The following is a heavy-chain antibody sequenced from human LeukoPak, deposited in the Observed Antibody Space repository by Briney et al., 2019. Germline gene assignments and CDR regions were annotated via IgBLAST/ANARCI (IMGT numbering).Heavy chain of an antibody. V-gene: IGHV3-23*01. CDR3: ARDLRYYAAMDV. J-gene: IGHJ6*02. Sequence: PARSLTRSCAGSGFSISTYAWTWVRQAPGKGLEWVSSIGSDGKTHYSESVKGRFAISRDNSKSMLFLQLNSLRAEDTALYYCARDLRYYAAMDVWGQGTTVTVSS. D-gene: IGHD2-2*01. CDR1: GFSISTYA. CDR2: IGSDGKT.